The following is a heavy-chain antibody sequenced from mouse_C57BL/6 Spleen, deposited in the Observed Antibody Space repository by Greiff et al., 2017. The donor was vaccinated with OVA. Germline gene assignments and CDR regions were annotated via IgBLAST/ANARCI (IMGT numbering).Heavy chain of an antibody. D-gene: IGHD2-2*01. CDR1: GYAFSSYW. CDR3: ARGLIGTGGFDY. Sequence: QVQLKESGAELVKPGASVKISCKASGYAFSSYWMNWVKQRPGKGLEWIGQIYPGDGDTNYNGKFKGKATLTADKSSSTAYMQLSSLTSEDSAVYFCARGLIGTGGFDYWGQGTTLTVSS. J-gene: IGHJ2*01. CDR2: IYPGDGDT. V-gene: IGHV1-80*01.